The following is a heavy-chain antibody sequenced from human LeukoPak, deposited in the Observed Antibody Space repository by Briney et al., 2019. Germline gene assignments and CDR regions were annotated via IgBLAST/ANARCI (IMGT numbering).Heavy chain of an antibody. D-gene: IGHD3-22*01. CDR3: ARHYYDSSGYYYYYYYMDV. Sequence: SETLSLTCTVSGGSISSSSHYWGWIRQPPGKGLEWIGSIYYSGSTYYNPSLKSRVTISVDTSKNQFSLKLSSVTAADTAVYYCARHYYDSSGYYYYYYYMDVWGKGTTVTVSS. CDR1: GGSISSSSHY. CDR2: IYYSGST. V-gene: IGHV4-39*01. J-gene: IGHJ6*03.